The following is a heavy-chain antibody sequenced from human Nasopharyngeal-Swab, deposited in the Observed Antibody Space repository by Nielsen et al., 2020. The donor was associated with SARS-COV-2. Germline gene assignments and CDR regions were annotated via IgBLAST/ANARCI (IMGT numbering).Heavy chain of an antibody. CDR1: GFTVRSNY. CDR3: ARGGGDDYVWGSYNYYFDY. CDR2: IYSGGST. V-gene: IGHV3-53*01. D-gene: IGHD3-16*01. J-gene: IGHJ4*02. Sequence: GESLQISCAASGFTVRSNYMSWVRQAPGKGLEWVSVIYSGGSTYYADSVKGRFTISRDNSKNTLYLQMNSLRAEDTAVYYCARGGGDDYVWGSYNYYFDYWGQGTLVTVSS.